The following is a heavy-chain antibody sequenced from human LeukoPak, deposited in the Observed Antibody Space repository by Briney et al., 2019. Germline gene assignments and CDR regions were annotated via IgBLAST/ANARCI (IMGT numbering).Heavy chain of an antibody. Sequence: PGGSLRLSCAASGFTFSSYAMSWVRRAPGKGLEWVSAISGSGGSTYYADSVKGRFTISRDNSKNTLYLQMNSLRAEDTAVYYCAKDKSVYQLPPLLGYWGQGTLVTVSS. CDR3: AKDKSVYQLPPLLGY. J-gene: IGHJ4*02. V-gene: IGHV3-23*01. D-gene: IGHD2-2*01. CDR2: ISGSGGST. CDR1: GFTFSSYA.